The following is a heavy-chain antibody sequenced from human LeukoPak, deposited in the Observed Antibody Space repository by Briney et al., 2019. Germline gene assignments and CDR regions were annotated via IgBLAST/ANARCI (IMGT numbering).Heavy chain of an antibody. CDR1: GFTFSSNW. CDR2: IDSDGSTT. V-gene: IGHV3-74*01. Sequence: GGSLRLSCAASGFTFSSNWMHWVRQAPGKGLVWVSRIDSDGSTTNLADSVKGRFTISGDNSKNTLYLQMNSLRAEDTAVYHCVAIVSARPRWGQGTLDTVSS. CDR3: VAIVSARPR. J-gene: IGHJ4*02. D-gene: IGHD6-6*01.